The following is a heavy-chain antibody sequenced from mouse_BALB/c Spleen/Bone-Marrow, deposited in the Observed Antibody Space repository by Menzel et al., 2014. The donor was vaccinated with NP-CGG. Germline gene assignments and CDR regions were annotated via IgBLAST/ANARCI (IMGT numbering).Heavy chain of an antibody. D-gene: IGHD2-4*01. CDR3: GSRRLRKAMDY. Sequence: VQLQQSGAELVKPGASVKPSCKTSGYTFTSYWIQWVKQRPGQGLEWLGELFTGGVSIYYNEKFEGKAALTIDKSSIPAYMTLSSLATDDSGYYFCGSRRLRKAMDYWSQGSSNTISS. CDR1: GYTFTSYW. CDR2: LFTGGVSI. J-gene: IGHJ4*01. V-gene: IGHV1S132*01.